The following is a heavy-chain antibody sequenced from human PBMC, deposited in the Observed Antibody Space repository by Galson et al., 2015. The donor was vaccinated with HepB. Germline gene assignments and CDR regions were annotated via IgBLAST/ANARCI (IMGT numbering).Heavy chain of an antibody. V-gene: IGHV1-3*01. Sequence: SVKVSCKASGYTFTSYAMHWVRQAPGQRLEWMGWINAGNGNTKYSQKFQGRVTITRDTSASAAYMELSSLRSEDTAVYYCASSSIPLYSDGAFDIWGQGTMVTVSS. CDR2: INAGNGNT. D-gene: IGHD2-15*01. J-gene: IGHJ3*02. CDR3: ASSSIPLYSDGAFDI. CDR1: GYTFTSYA.